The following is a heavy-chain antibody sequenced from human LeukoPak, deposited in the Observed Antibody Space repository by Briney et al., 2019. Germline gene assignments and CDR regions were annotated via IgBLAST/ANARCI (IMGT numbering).Heavy chain of an antibody. CDR2: IYYSGST. CDR3: ARPRLELSPFDY. V-gene: IGHV4-39*01. D-gene: IGHD3-16*02. CDR1: GGSISSSSYY. J-gene: IGHJ4*02. Sequence: PSETLSLTCTVSGGSISSSSYYWGWIRQPPGKGLEWIGSIYYSGSTYYNPSLKSRVTISVDTSKNQFSLKLSSVTAADTAVFYCARPRLELSPFDYWGQGTLVTVSS.